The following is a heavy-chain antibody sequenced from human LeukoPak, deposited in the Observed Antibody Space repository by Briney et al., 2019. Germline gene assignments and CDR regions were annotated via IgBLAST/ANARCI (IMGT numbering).Heavy chain of an antibody. V-gene: IGHV1-46*01. D-gene: IGHD7-27*01. CDR2: INPSGGST. CDR3: ARDFSLGLGISDY. CDR1: GYTFTSYY. J-gene: IGHJ4*02. Sequence: VASGKVSCNASGYTFTSYYMRWVRQAPGQGLEWMGIINPSGGSTSYAQKFQGRVTMTRDMSTSTVYMELSSLSSDDTAVYYCARDFSLGLGISDYWGQGTLVTVSS.